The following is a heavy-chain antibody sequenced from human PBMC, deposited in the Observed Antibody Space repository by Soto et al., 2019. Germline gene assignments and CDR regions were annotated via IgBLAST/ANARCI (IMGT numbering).Heavy chain of an antibody. Sequence: PSETLSLTCGVSDCSIRTGYYWAWIRQSPTKGLEWIGSISHSGGSSYNPSLESRATISLDTSKNQFFLTMTSVTAADTAIYYCAREGPRKWGFGFDSWAQRLLVTVSS. V-gene: IGHV4-38-2*02. D-gene: IGHD7-27*01. CDR3: AREGPRKWGFGFDS. CDR2: ISHSGGS. CDR1: DCSIRTGYY. J-gene: IGHJ4*02.